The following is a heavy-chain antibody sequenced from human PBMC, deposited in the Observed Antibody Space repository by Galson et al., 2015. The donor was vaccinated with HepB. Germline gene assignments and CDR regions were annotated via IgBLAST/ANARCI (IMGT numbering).Heavy chain of an antibody. D-gene: IGHD2-2*02. V-gene: IGHV1-69*13. Sequence: SVKVSCKASGGTFSSYAISWVRQAPGQGLEWMGGIIPIFGIANYAQKFQGRVTITADESTSTAYTELSSLRSEDTAVYYCARQARYCSSTSCYSDPDNWFDPWGQGTLVTVSS. J-gene: IGHJ5*02. CDR1: GGTFSSYA. CDR3: ARQARYCSSTSCYSDPDNWFDP. CDR2: IIPIFGIA.